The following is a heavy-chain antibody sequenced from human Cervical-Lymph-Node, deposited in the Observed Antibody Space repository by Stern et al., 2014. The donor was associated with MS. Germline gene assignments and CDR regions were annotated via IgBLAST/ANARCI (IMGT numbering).Heavy chain of an antibody. D-gene: IGHD1-1*01. J-gene: IGHJ4*02. CDR1: GFTVSRDY. V-gene: IGHV3-53*01. Sequence: EVQLVQSGGGVIQPGGSLRLSCTASGFTVSRDYMTWVRQAPGKGLEWVSLITNGGSNYYPDSVKGRFTISRDDSKNTVYLHMTSLRAEDTAMYYCARDTSSPERSDWWGQGTLVTVSS. CDR2: ITNGGSN. CDR3: ARDTSSPERSDW.